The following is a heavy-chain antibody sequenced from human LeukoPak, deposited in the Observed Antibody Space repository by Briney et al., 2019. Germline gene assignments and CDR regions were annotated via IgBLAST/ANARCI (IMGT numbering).Heavy chain of an antibody. Sequence: ASVKVSCKASGYTSTSYAMHWVRQAPGQRLEWIGWINAGNGNTKYSQKFQGRVTITRDTSASTAYMELSSLRSEDTAVYYCARVPPDYYDSSGYIDYWGQGTLVTVSS. D-gene: IGHD3-22*01. CDR1: GYTSTSYA. V-gene: IGHV1-3*01. J-gene: IGHJ4*02. CDR3: ARVPPDYYDSSGYIDY. CDR2: INAGNGNT.